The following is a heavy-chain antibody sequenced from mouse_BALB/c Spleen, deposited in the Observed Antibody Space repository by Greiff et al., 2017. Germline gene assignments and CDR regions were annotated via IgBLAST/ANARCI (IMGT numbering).Heavy chain of an antibody. CDR3: ARSRETGTLDD. J-gene: IGHJ2*01. CDR2: IYPGNVNT. Sequence: QVQLKESGPELVKPGASVRISCKASGYTFTSYYIHWVKQRPGQGLEWIGWIYPGNVNTKYNEKFKGKATLTADKSSSTAYMQLSSLTSEDSAVYFCARSRETGTLDDWGQGTTLTVSS. D-gene: IGHD4-1*01. CDR1: GYTFTSYY. V-gene: IGHV1S56*01.